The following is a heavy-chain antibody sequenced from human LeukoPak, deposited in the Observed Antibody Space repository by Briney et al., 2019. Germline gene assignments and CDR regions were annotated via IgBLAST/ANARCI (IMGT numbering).Heavy chain of an antibody. J-gene: IGHJ4*02. D-gene: IGHD3-22*01. CDR1: GFTFSSYA. CDR2: ISGSGGST. V-gene: IGHV3-23*01. CDR3: AKEINYDSSGYYAN. Sequence: GGSLRLSCAASGFTFSSYAMSWVRQAPGKGLEWVSAISGSGGSTYYADSVRGRFTISRDNSKNTLYLQMNSLRAEDTAVYYCAKEINYDSSGYYANWGQGTLVTVSS.